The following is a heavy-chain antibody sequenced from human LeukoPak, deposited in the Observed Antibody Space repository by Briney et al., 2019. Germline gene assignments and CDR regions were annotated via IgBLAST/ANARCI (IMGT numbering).Heavy chain of an antibody. Sequence: GASVKVSCKASGGTFISYAISWVRQAPGQGLEWMGGIIPIFGTANYAQKFQGRVTITADESTSTAYMELSSLRSEDTAVYYCAIPDFWSGFDPWGQGTLVTVSS. J-gene: IGHJ5*02. CDR2: IIPIFGTA. V-gene: IGHV1-69*13. CDR1: GGTFISYA. CDR3: AIPDFWSGFDP. D-gene: IGHD3-3*01.